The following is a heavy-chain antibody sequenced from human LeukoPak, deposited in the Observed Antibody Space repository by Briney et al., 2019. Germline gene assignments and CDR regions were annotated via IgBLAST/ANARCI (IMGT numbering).Heavy chain of an antibody. V-gene: IGHV1-2*02. CDR1: GYTFTGYY. Sequence: ASVKVSCKASGYTFTGYYMHWVGQAPGQGLEWMGWINPNSGGTNYAQKFQGRVTMTRDTSISTAYMELSRLRSDDTAVYYCARAILRYSSGWYPGYWGQGTLVTVSS. D-gene: IGHD6-19*01. CDR3: ARAILRYSSGWYPGY. J-gene: IGHJ4*02. CDR2: INPNSGGT.